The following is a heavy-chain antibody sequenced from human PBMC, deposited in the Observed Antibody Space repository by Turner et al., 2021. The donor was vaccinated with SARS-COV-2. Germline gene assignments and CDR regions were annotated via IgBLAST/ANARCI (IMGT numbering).Heavy chain of an antibody. Sequence: EVQLVESGGGLVKPGGSLSLSCAASGFTLGSYNMNWVRQAPGKGLEWVSSISSSRSYIYYADSGKGRFTISRDNAKNSLYLQMNSLRAEDTAVYYCARDRIVRNWNDVPKPTYGMDVWGQGTTVTVSS. CDR3: ARDRIVRNWNDVPKPTYGMDV. CDR2: ISSSRSYI. CDR1: GFTLGSYN. V-gene: IGHV3-21*01. J-gene: IGHJ6*02. D-gene: IGHD1-20*01.